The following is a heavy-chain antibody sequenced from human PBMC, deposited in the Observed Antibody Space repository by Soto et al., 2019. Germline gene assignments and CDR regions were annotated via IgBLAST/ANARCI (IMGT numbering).Heavy chain of an antibody. D-gene: IGHD2-2*02. Sequence: SVKVSCKASGGTFSSYAISWVRQAPGQGLEWMGGIIPIFGTANYAQKFQGRVTITADESTSTAYMELSSLRSEDTAVYYFARSTSDRGYCSSTSCYTSLDYWGQGTLVTVSS. CDR2: IIPIFGTA. J-gene: IGHJ4*02. CDR3: ARSTSDRGYCSSTSCYTSLDY. V-gene: IGHV1-69*13. CDR1: GGTFSSYA.